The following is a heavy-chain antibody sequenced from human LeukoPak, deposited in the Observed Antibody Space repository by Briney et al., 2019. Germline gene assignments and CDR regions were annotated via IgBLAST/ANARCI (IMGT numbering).Heavy chain of an antibody. J-gene: IGHJ4*02. CDR1: GFTFSSYG. CDR3: ARSWIQSYYFDY. D-gene: IGHD5-18*01. CDR2: IWYDGGNK. V-gene: IGHV3-33*01. Sequence: GRSLRLSCAASGFTFSSYGMHWVRQAPGKGLEWVAVIWYDGGNKYYADSVKGRFTISRDNSKNTLYLQMNSLRAEDTAVYYCARSWIQSYYFDYWGQGTLVTVSS.